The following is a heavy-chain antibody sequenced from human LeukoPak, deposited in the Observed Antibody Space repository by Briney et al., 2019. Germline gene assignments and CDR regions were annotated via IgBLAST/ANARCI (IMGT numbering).Heavy chain of an antibody. D-gene: IGHD4-17*01. CDR2: IYHSGNT. CDR3: ARSRTTTVTPLDY. CDR1: GGSISSSSYY. V-gene: IGHV4-39*01. J-gene: IGHJ4*02. Sequence: SETLSLTCTVSGGSISSSSYYWGWIRQPPGKGLEWIASIYHSGNTYYNPSLKSRVTISVDTSKNQFSLKLSSVTAADTAVYYCARSRTTTVTPLDYWGQGTLITASS.